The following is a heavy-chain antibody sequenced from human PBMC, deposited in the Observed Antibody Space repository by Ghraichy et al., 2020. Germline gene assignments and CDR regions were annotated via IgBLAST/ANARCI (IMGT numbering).Heavy chain of an antibody. D-gene: IGHD3-10*01. CDR2: INHSGST. J-gene: IGHJ4*02. CDR1: GGSFSGYY. V-gene: IGHV4-34*01. CDR3: AREITMVRGYGY. Sequence: SETLSLTCAVYGGSFSGYYWSWIRQPPGKGLEWIGEINHSGSTNYNPSLKSRVTISVDTSKNQFSLKLSSVTAADTAVYYCAREITMVRGYGYWGQGTLVTVSS.